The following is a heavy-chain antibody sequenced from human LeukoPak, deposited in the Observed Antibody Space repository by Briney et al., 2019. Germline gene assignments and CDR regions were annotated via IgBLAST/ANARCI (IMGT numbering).Heavy chain of an antibody. CDR2: ISGSSGST. V-gene: IGHV3-23*01. Sequence: PGGSLRLSCAASGFTFSSYAMNWVRQAPGKGLEWVSVISGSSGSTYYADSVKGRFTISRDNSKNTLYLQMNSLRAEDTAVYYCARGYSSGWYTFDYWGQGTLVTVSS. CDR1: GFTFSSYA. D-gene: IGHD6-19*01. CDR3: ARGYSSGWYTFDY. J-gene: IGHJ4*02.